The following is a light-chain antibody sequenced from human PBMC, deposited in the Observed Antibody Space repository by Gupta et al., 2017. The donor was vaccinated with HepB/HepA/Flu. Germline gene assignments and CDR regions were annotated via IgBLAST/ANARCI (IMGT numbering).Light chain of an antibody. CDR1: QSVSNNY. CDR3: QQYGGPPWT. V-gene: IGKV3-20*01. Sequence: EIVLTQSPGTLSLSPGERATLSCRASQSVSNNYLAWYQQKPGQAPRLLIYGASSRATGVPDRFSGSGSGTDFTLTISRLEPEDFAVYHCQQYGGPPWTFGQGTXVEI. J-gene: IGKJ1*01. CDR2: GAS.